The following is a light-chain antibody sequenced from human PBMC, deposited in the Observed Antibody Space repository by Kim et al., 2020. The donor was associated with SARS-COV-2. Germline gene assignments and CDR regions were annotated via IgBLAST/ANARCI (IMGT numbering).Light chain of an antibody. J-gene: IGKJ4*01. CDR2: GAS. CDR3: QQYDNWPIT. Sequence: VSPGETATLSCRASQTVQSNSAWYQQKPGQAPRVLIYGASTRAPGIPARFSGSGSETEFTLTISSLQSEDLGTYYCQQYDNWPITFGGGTKVDIK. CDR1: QTVQSN. V-gene: IGKV3D-15*01.